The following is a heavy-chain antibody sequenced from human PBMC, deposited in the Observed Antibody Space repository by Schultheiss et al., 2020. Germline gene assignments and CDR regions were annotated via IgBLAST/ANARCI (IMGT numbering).Heavy chain of an antibody. D-gene: IGHD2-2*01. V-gene: IGHV4-34*01. CDR3: ARNIVVVPAALLYMDV. Sequence: SQTLSLTCAVYGGSFSGYYWSWIRQPPGKGLEWIGEINHSGSTNYNPSLKSRVTISVDTSNNQFSLKLSSVTAADTAVYYCARNIVVVPAALLYMDVWGKGTTVNVYS. CDR1: GGSFSGYY. J-gene: IGHJ6*03. CDR2: INHSGST.